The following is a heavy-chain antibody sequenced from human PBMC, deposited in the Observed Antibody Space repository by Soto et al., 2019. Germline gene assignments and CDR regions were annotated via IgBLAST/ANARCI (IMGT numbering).Heavy chain of an antibody. D-gene: IGHD2-2*01. J-gene: IGHJ6*02. Sequence: QVQLVQSGAEVKKPGASVKVSCKASGYTFTSYYMHWVRQAPGQGLEWMGIINPSGGSTSYAQKFQGRVTMTRDTSTSTVYMELSSLRSEDTAVYYCARVRDSVVVPAAMGGYYGMDVWGQGTTVTVSS. CDR1: GYTFTSYY. CDR3: ARVRDSVVVPAAMGGYYGMDV. V-gene: IGHV1-46*01. CDR2: INPSGGST.